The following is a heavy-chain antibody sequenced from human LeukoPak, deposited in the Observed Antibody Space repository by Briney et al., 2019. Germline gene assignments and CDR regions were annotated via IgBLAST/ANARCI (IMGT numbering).Heavy chain of an antibody. J-gene: IGHJ5*02. CDR2: IYTSGST. Sequence: SETLSLTCAVYGGSFSGYYWSWIRQPPGKGLEWIGYIYTSGSTNYNPSLKSRVTISVDTSKNQFSLKLSSVTAADTAVYYCARLTYYNRRLDPWGQGTLVTVSS. CDR1: GGSFSGYY. CDR3: ARLTYYNRRLDP. V-gene: IGHV4-4*09. D-gene: IGHD3-10*01.